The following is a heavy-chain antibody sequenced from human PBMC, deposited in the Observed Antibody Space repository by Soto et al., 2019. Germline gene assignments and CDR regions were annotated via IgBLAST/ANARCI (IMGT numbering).Heavy chain of an antibody. J-gene: IGHJ4*02. V-gene: IGHV3-7*01. Sequence: GGSLRLSCAASGFTFSDYWMSWVRQAPGKGLEWVANIKQDGSDTYYVDSVKGRFTISRDNAKNSLYLQMNSLRADDTAVYYCAREVNLAYWGQGTLVPVSS. CDR3: AREVNLAY. CDR2: IKQDGSDT. CDR1: GFTFSDYW.